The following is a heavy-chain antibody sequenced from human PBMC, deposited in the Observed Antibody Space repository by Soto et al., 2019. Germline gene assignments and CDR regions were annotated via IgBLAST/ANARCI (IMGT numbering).Heavy chain of an antibody. CDR1: GGSISSGGYY. Sequence: SETLSLTCTVSGGSISSGGYYWSWIRQHPGKGLEWIGYIYYSGSTYYNPSLKSRVTISVDTSKNQFSLKLSSVTAADTAVYYCARAEVLDLGESYHFDYWGQGTLVTVSS. D-gene: IGHD3-16*01. V-gene: IGHV4-31*03. CDR3: ARAEVLDLGESYHFDY. CDR2: IYYSGST. J-gene: IGHJ4*02.